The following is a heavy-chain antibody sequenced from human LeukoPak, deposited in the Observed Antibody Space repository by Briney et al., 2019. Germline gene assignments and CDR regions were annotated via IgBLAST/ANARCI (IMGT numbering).Heavy chain of an antibody. CDR1: GFTFSSYT. CDR2: ISSSSSYI. D-gene: IGHD2-2*01. Sequence: GGSLRLSCAASGFTFSSYTMNWVRQAPGKGLEWASPISSSSSYIYYADSVKGRFTISRDNAKNSLYLQMNSLRAEDTAVYYCARGLSKVVVVPAAIYYWGQGTLVTVSS. CDR3: ARGLSKVVVVPAAIYY. V-gene: IGHV3-21*01. J-gene: IGHJ4*02.